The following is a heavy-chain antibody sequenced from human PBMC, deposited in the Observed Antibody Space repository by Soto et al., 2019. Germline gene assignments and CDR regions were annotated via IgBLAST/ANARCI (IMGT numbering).Heavy chain of an antibody. CDR3: AREHDSSGYYSPIYYYYGMDV. J-gene: IGHJ6*01. CDR1: GFTFSSYA. CDR2: ISYDGSNK. V-gene: IGHV3-30-3*01. D-gene: IGHD3-22*01. Sequence: ESGGGVVQPGRSLRLSCAASGFTFSSYAMHWVPQAPGKGLEWVAVISYDGSNKYYAYSVKGRFTISRDNSKNTLHLQMNSLRAEDPAVYYFAREHDSSGYYSPIYYYYGMDVRGQGPKVTVSS.